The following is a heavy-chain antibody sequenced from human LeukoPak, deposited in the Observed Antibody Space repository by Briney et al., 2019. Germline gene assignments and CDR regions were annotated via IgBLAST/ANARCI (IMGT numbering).Heavy chain of an antibody. V-gene: IGHV1-8*02. Sequence: ASVKVSCKASGYTFTSYDINWVRQAPGQGLEWMGWMNPNSLNTGYAQKFQGRVTMTRNTSISTAYMELSSLRSEDTAVYYCARGRITMIVDYFDYWGQGTLVTVSS. J-gene: IGHJ4*02. CDR1: GYTFTSYD. CDR2: MNPNSLNT. D-gene: IGHD3-22*01. CDR3: ARGRITMIVDYFDY.